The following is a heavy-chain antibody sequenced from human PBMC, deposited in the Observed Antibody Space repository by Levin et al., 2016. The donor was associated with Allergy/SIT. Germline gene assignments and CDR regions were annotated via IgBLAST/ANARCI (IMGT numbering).Heavy chain of an antibody. CDR1: GYTFTSYY. V-gene: IGHV1-46*01. CDR3: ARGNIRSPRGEFAF. CDR2: ISPSGRST. Sequence: ASVKVSCKASGYTFTSYYVHWVRQAPGQGLEWMGIISPSGRSTTYAQKFQGRVTMTRDTSTSTLYMELRSLRSEDTAIYYCARGNIRSPRGEFAFWGQGTRVTVSS. J-gene: IGHJ4*02. D-gene: IGHD2/OR15-2a*01.